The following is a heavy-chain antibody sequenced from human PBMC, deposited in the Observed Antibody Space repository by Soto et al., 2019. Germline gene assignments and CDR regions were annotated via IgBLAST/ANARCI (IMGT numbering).Heavy chain of an antibody. V-gene: IGHV3-23*01. Sequence: PGGSLRLSCAASGFTFSSYAMSGVRQAPGKGLEWVSAISGSGGVGYYAESVKGRVAISTDNTRNCLYLQMNSLRDEDTALYYCARNLGYYTLDFWGQGTKVTVSS. J-gene: IGHJ4*02. D-gene: IGHD2-21*01. CDR3: ARNLGYYTLDF. CDR1: GFTFSSYA. CDR2: ISGSGGVG.